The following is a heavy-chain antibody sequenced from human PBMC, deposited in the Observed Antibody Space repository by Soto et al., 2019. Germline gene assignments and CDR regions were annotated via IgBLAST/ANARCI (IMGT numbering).Heavy chain of an antibody. V-gene: IGHV4-59*01. CDR3: GGDQLSGGLYVWFAP. CDR1: GGSISTYY. CDR2: IYYDGST. Sequence: SETLSLTCTVSGGSISTYYWSWIRQPPGKGLEWIGYIYYDGSTSYNPSLRSRVTISVDTSKNQFSLILSSVTSADTAVYYCGGDQLSGGLYVWFAPGGQETLATSPS. J-gene: IGHJ5*02. D-gene: IGHD2-8*01.